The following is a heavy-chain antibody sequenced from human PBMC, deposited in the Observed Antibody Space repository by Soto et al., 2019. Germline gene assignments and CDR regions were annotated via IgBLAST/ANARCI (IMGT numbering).Heavy chain of an antibody. CDR1: GFTFSSYS. V-gene: IGHV3-21*01. J-gene: IGHJ2*01. CDR3: ARDKGRNDSVLMVYSANYWYFDL. CDR2: ISSSSSYI. Sequence: EVQLVESGGGLVKPGGSLRLSCAASGFTFSSYSMNWVRQAPGKGLEWVSSISSSSSYIYYADSVKGRFTISRDNAKNSRYLKMNSLRAEDKAVYYCARDKGRNDSVLMVYSANYWYFDLWGRGTLVTVSS. D-gene: IGHD2-8*01.